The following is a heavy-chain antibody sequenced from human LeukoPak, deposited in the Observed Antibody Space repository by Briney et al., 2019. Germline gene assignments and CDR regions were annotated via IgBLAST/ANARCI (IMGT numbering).Heavy chain of an antibody. CDR2: FDPEDGET. CDR3: ATIASGYDSSPNFDY. D-gene: IGHD5-12*01. V-gene: IGHV1-24*01. Sequence: ASEKVSCKVSGYTLTELSMHWVRQAPGKGLGWMGGFDPEDGETIYAQKFQGRVTMTEDTSTDTAYMELSSLRSEDTAVYYCATIASGYDSSPNFDYWGQGTLVTVSS. CDR1: GYTLTELS. J-gene: IGHJ4*02.